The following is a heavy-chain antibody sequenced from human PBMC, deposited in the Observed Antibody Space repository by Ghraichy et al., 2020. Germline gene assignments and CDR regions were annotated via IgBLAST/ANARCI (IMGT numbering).Heavy chain of an antibody. CDR3: AREGGDQYSSSPNY. D-gene: IGHD6-13*01. CDR2: IKEDGSEK. V-gene: IGHV3-7*01. Sequence: GGSLRLSCAASGFTFSNYWMSWVRQAPGKGLECVANIKEDGSEKYHVDSVKGRFTISRDNAKNSLYLQMNSLRAEDTAVYYCAREGGDQYSSSPNYWGQGTLVTVSS. J-gene: IGHJ4*02. CDR1: GFTFSNYW.